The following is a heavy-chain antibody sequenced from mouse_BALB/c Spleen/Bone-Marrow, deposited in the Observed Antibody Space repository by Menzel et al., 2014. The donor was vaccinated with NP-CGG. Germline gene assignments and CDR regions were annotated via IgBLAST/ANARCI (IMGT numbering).Heavy chain of an antibody. Sequence: EVKLKESGPGLVKPSQSLSLTCSVTGYSITSGYYWNWIRQFPGNKLEWMGYISYDGSNNYNPSLKNRISITRDTSKNQFFLKLNSVTTEDTATYYCARGGFVGRGFAYWGDRALINISA. CDR2: ISYDGSN. J-gene: IGHJ3*01. CDR3: ARGGFVGRGFAY. CDR1: GYSITSGYY. V-gene: IGHV3-6*02.